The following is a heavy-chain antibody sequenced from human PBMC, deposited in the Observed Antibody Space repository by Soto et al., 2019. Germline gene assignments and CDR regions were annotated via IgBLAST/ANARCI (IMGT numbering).Heavy chain of an antibody. CDR2: ISDSGHYI. CDR3: ARSGLALPYSASHWFDP. J-gene: IGHJ5*02. V-gene: IGHV3-21*01. CDR1: GFTFSTDG. Sequence: GGCLRLSCAPSGFTFSTDGVNWVRQAPGTGLEWLSSISDSGHYIYYADSVKGRFTISRDNAKNSLFLQMNSLRGEDTAVYYCARSGLALPYSASHWFDPWGHGTLVTVSS. D-gene: IGHD3-22*01.